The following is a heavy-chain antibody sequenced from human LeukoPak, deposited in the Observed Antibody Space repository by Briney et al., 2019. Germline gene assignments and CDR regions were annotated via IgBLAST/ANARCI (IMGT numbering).Heavy chain of an antibody. CDR3: ARDRNGYYYDSSGYLWFDP. J-gene: IGHJ5*02. D-gene: IGHD3-22*01. CDR1: GFTFSNYS. CDR2: ISSSSSYI. V-gene: IGHV3-21*01. Sequence: GGSLRLSCAASGFTFSNYSMNWVRQAPGKGPEWVSSISSSSSYIYYADSVKGRFTISSDNAKNSLYLQMNRLRAEDTAVYYCARDRNGYYYDSSGYLWFDPWGQGTGVTVS.